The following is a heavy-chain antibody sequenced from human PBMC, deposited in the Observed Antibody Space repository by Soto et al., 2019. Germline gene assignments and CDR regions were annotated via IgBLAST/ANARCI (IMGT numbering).Heavy chain of an antibody. Sequence: PGGSLRLSCAASGFTFSSYAMHWVHQAPGKGLEWVAVISYDGSNKYYADSVKGRFTISRDNSKTLYLQMNSLRAEDTAVYYCVRDKSFYCSGCHNRQFYFWGQGSPVPVSA. J-gene: IGHJ4*02. V-gene: IGHV3-30-3*01. D-gene: IGHD6-25*01. CDR3: VRDKSFYCSGCHNRQFYF. CDR2: ISYDGSNK. CDR1: GFTFSSYA.